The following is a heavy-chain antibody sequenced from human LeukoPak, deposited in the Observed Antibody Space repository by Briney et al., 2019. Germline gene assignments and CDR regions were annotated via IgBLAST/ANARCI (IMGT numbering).Heavy chain of an antibody. Sequence: SETLSLTCTVSGGSIRSYYWSWIRQPAGKGLEWIGRIYTSGSTNYNPSLKSRVTMSVDTSKNQFSLKLSSVTAADTAVYYCARDGLYYDILTGYYRRGYFDYCGQGTLVTVSS. CDR2: IYTSGST. CDR1: GGSIRSYY. CDR3: ARDGLYYDILTGYYRRGYFDY. D-gene: IGHD3-9*01. J-gene: IGHJ4*02. V-gene: IGHV4-4*07.